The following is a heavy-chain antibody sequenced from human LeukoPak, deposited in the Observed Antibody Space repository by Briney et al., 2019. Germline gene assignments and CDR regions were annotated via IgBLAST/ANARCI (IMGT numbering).Heavy chain of an antibody. J-gene: IGHJ4*02. CDR3: ARDERYSAIDY. CDR2: ISAGNGNT. Sequence: ASVKVSCKASGYTFTSYAMHWVRQAPGQRLEWMGWISAGNGNTKYSQKFQGRVTITRDTSASTAYMELSSLRSGGTAVYYCARDERYSAIDYWGQGTLVTVSS. V-gene: IGHV1-3*01. CDR1: GYTFTSYA. D-gene: IGHD1-26*01.